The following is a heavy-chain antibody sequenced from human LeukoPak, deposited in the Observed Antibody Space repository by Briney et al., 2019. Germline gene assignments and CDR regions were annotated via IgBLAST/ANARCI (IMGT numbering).Heavy chain of an antibody. CDR1: GYTFTGYY. J-gene: IGHJ4*02. D-gene: IGHD1-26*01. CDR2: INPNSGGT. V-gene: IGHV1-2*02. CDR3: AAELYSGTYGRCCSFAF. Sequence: ASVKVSCKAPGYTFTGYYMHWVRQAPGQGLEWMGWINPNSGGTNYAQKFQGRVTITADESTSTAYMELSSLRSDDTAVYYCAAELYSGTYGRCCSFAFWGQGTQVTVSS.